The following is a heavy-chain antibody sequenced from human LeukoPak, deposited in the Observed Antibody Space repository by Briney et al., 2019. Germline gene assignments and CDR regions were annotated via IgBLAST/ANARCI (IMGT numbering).Heavy chain of an antibody. CDR2: IWFDGNDH. Sequence: PGGSLRLSCAPSGFTFQNHGVHWVRQAPGKGLEWLAFIWFDGNDHYYASSVKGRFTISRDNSQITLYLEMNNLRAEDTAVYYCAKDFNNYGSGSSPLYYYFFMDVWGKGTTVTVS. CDR1: GFTFQNHG. D-gene: IGHD3-10*01. V-gene: IGHV3-30*02. J-gene: IGHJ6*03. CDR3: AKDFNNYGSGSSPLYYYFFMDV.